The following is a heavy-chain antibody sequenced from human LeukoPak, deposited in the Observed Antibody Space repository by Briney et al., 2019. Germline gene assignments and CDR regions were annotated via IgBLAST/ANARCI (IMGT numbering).Heavy chain of an antibody. V-gene: IGHV3-23*01. D-gene: IGHD2-15*01. CDR1: GLTFAKSA. CDR2: ISGGGDDT. Sequence: GGSLRLSCTASGLTFAKSAMSWVRQAPGKGLQWVSAISGGGDDTYYADSVMGRFTISRDNSNNTLYLQMNSLTAEDTAIYYCAKDLALVCRGATRHSSYWGQGTLVTVSS. CDR3: AKDLALVCRGATRHSSY. J-gene: IGHJ4*02.